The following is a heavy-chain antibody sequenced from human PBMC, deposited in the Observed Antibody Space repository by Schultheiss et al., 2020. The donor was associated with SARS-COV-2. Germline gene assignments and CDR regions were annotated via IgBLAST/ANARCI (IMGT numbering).Heavy chain of an antibody. CDR3: TRHNRYCSGGSCYSNQYYYYYGMDV. V-gene: IGHV3-53*01. D-gene: IGHD2-15*01. CDR1: GFTVSSNY. Sequence: GGSLRLSCAASGFTVSSNYMSWVRQAPGKGLEWVSAISGSGGSTYYADSVKGRFTISRDNSKNTLYLQMNSLRAEDTAVYYCTRHNRYCSGGSCYSNQYYYYYGMDVWGQGTTVTVSS. J-gene: IGHJ6*02. CDR2: ISGSGGST.